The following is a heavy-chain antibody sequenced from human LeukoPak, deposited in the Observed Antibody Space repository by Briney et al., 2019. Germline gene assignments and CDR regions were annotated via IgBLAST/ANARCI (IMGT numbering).Heavy chain of an antibody. CDR3: AREPVVLVPAAIFNWFDP. V-gene: IGHV1-2*02. J-gene: IGHJ5*02. D-gene: IGHD2-2*01. CDR1: GYTFTDYY. Sequence: ASVKVSCKASGYTFTDYYIHWVRQAPGQGLEWMGYINPNSGGTNYAQKFQGRVTMTRDTSISTAYMGLSRLRSDDTAVYYCAREPVVLVPAAIFNWFDPWGQGTLVTVSS. CDR2: INPNSGGT.